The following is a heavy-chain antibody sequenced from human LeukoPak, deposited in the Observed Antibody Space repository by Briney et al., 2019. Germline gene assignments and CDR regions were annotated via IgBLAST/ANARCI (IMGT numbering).Heavy chain of an antibody. CDR3: ARDQVYSGYDFFDY. CDR2: ISSSSSYI. J-gene: IGHJ4*02. V-gene: IGHV3-21*01. D-gene: IGHD5-12*01. Sequence: GGSLRLSCAASGFTFSSYSMNWVRQASGKGLGWVSSISSSSSYIYYADSVKGRFTISRDNAKNSLYLQMNSLRAEDTAVYYCARDQVYSGYDFFDYWGQGTLVTVSS. CDR1: GFTFSSYS.